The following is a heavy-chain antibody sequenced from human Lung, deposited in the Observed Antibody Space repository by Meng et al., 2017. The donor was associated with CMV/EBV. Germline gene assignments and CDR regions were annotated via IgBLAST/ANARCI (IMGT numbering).Heavy chain of an antibody. D-gene: IGHD2-2*01. CDR2: ISPYDGNT. Sequence: SVXVSXXASGYTFTSYGIIWVRQAPGQGLEWMGWISPYDGNTNYAQTLQDRVTMTTDTPTSTAYMELRSLRSDDTAVYFCARERGYCGTTSCSYYFDYWGQRALVTVSS. J-gene: IGHJ4*02. V-gene: IGHV1-18*01. CDR3: ARERGYCGTTSCSYYFDY. CDR1: GYTFTSYG.